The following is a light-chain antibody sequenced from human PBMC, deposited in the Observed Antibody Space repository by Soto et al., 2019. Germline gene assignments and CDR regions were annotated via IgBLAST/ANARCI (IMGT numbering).Light chain of an antibody. CDR1: QGISSY. CDR3: QQLNSYPRT. CDR2: AAS. J-gene: IGKJ4*01. Sequence: IQLTQSPSSLSASVGDRVTITCRASQGISSYLAWYQQKPEKAPKLLIYAASTLQSGVPSRFSGGGSGTDFTLTISSLQPEDFATFYCQQLNSYPRTFGGGTKVEIK. V-gene: IGKV1-9*01.